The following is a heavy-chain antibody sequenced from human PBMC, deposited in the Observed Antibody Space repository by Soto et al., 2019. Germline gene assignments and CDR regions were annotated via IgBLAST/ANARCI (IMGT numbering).Heavy chain of an antibody. D-gene: IGHD2-2*01. J-gene: IGHJ5*02. CDR2: IIPIFGTA. CDR1: GGTFSIYA. V-gene: IGHV1-69*13. CDR3: ARAVRVPAAMGRVVWFDP. Sequence: ASVKVCCKASGGTFSIYAISWVRQAPGQGLEWMGGIIPIFGTANYAQNFQGRVTITADESTSTAYMELRSLRSDDTAVYYCARAVRVPAAMGRVVWFDPWGRGTLVTVYS.